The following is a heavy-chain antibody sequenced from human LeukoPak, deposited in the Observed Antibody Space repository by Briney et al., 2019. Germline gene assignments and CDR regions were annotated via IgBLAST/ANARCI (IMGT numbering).Heavy chain of an antibody. J-gene: IGHJ4*02. CDR3: ARGGLGIAVAGADY. CDR1: GFTFSSYS. Sequence: GGSLRLSCAASGFTFSSYSMNWVRQAPGKGLEWVSSISSSSSYIYYADSVKGRFTISRDNAKNSLYLQMNSLRAEDTAVYYCARGGLGIAVAGADYWGQGTLVTVSS. D-gene: IGHD6-19*01. V-gene: IGHV3-21*01. CDR2: ISSSSSYI.